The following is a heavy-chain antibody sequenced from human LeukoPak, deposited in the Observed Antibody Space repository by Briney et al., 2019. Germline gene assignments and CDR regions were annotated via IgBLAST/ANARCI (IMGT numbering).Heavy chain of an antibody. CDR1: GFTFSSYS. V-gene: IGHV3-21*01. Sequence: TGGSLRLSCAASGFTFSSYSMNWVRQAPGKGLEWVSSISSSSSYIYYADSVNGRFTISRDNAKNSLYLQMNSLRAEDTAVYYCARDPGGPLSRRKYYFDYWGQGTLVTVSS. D-gene: IGHD3-16*01. CDR2: ISSSSSYI. CDR3: ARDPGGPLSRRKYYFDY. J-gene: IGHJ4*02.